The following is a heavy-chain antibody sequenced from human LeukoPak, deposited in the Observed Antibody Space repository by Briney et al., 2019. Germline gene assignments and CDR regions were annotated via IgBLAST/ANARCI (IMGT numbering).Heavy chain of an antibody. Sequence: ASVKVSCKASGGTFSSYAINWVRQATGQGLEWMGWMNPNSGNTGYAQKFQGRVTMTRNTSISTAYMELSSLRSEDTAVYYCARVYTPDCGDTWGQGTMVTVSS. V-gene: IGHV1-8*02. CDR1: GGTFSSYA. CDR2: MNPNSGNT. CDR3: ARVYTPDCGDT. J-gene: IGHJ3*01. D-gene: IGHD2-21*02.